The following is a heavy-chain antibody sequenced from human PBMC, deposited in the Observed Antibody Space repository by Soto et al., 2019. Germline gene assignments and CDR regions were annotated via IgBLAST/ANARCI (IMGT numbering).Heavy chain of an antibody. J-gene: IGHJ6*02. D-gene: IGHD2-21*02. Sequence: PSETLSLTCAVYGGSFSGYYLSWIRQPPGKGLEWIGEINHSGSTNYNPSLKSRVTISIDTSKNQFSLKLSSVTAADTAFYYCAREGALLFGGNSDYYSTMDVWGQGTTVTV. CDR2: INHSGST. CDR1: GGSFSGYY. CDR3: AREGALLFGGNSDYYSTMDV. V-gene: IGHV4-34*01.